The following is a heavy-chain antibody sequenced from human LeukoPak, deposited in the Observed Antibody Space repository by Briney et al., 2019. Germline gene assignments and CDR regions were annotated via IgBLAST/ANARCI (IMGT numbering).Heavy chain of an antibody. V-gene: IGHV3-33*06. Sequence: GGSLRLSCAASGSTFSSYGMHWVRQAPGKGLEWVAVIWYDGSNKYYADSVKGRFTISRDNSKNTLYLQMNSLRAEDTAVYYCAKDGEYDYVWASYRSGLEYWGQGTLVTVSS. J-gene: IGHJ4*02. CDR2: IWYDGSNK. CDR1: GSTFSSYG. D-gene: IGHD3-16*02. CDR3: AKDGEYDYVWASYRSGLEY.